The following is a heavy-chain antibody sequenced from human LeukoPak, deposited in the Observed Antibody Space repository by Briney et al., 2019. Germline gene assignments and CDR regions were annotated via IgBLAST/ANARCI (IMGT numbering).Heavy chain of an antibody. J-gene: IGHJ3*02. CDR2: ISSSGSTI. V-gene: IGHV3-48*03. CDR1: RFTFSSYE. Sequence: GGSLRLSCAASRFTFSSYEMNWVRQAPGKGLEWVSYISSSGSTIYYADSVKGRFTISRDNAKNSLYLQMNSLRAEDTAVYYCARGGGITMIVVVITPPDAFDIWGQGTMVTVSS. CDR3: ARGGGITMIVVVITPPDAFDI. D-gene: IGHD3-22*01.